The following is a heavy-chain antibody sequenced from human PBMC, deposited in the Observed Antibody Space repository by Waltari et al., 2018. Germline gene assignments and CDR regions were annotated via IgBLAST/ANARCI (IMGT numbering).Heavy chain of an antibody. CDR2: IYCTGSA. J-gene: IGHJ3*02. CDR3: VRSGYIYGANAFDI. V-gene: IGHV4-30-4*08. Sequence: QVQLQESGPGLVKPSQTLSLTCTVSGGSISSGHYYWSWIRQPPGKALEWIGYIYCTGSAYYNPSLKSRVIISVDMSKSQFSLKVSSVTAADTALYYCVRSGYIYGANAFDIWGQGTMVTVSS. D-gene: IGHD5-12*01. CDR1: GGSISSGHYY.